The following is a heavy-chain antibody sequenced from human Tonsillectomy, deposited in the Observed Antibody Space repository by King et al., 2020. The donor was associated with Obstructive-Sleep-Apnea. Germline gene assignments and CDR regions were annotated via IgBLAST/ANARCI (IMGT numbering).Heavy chain of an antibody. J-gene: IGHJ4*02. CDR2: ISSSSSTI. D-gene: IGHD3-10*01. V-gene: IGHV3-48*04. CDR3: ARDLSAIRITMVRFDY. Sequence: EVQLVESGGGLVQPGGSLRLSCAASGFTFSSYSMNWVRQAPGKGLEWVSYISSSSSTIYYADSVKGRFTISRDNAKNSLYLQMNSLRAEDTAVYYCARDLSAIRITMVRFDYWGQGTLVTVSS. CDR1: GFTFSSYS.